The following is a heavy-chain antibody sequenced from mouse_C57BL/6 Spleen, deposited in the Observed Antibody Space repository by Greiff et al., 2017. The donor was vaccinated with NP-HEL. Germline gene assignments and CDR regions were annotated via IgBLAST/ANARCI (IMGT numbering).Heavy chain of an antibody. CDR2: ISSGSSTI. V-gene: IGHV5-17*01. J-gene: IGHJ2*01. CDR1: GFTFSDYG. D-gene: IGHD2-1*01. CDR3: ARLYYGNYGYFDY. Sequence: DVQLVESGGGLVKPGGSLKLSCAASGFTFSDYGMHWVRQAPEKGLEWVAYISSGSSTIYYADTVKGRFTISRDNAKNTLFLQMTSLRSEDTAMYYCARLYYGNYGYFDYWGQGTTLTVSS.